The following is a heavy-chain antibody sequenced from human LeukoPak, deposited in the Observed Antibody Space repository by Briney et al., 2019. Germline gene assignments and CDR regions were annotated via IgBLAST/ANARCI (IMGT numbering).Heavy chain of an antibody. CDR2: IYYSGTT. D-gene: IGHD6-13*01. CDR3: ASSARSETAGPYWYFDL. V-gene: IGHV4-39*01. CDR1: GGSISSSSYY. J-gene: IGHJ2*01. Sequence: SETLSLTCTVSGGSISSSSYYSGWIRQPPGKGLEWLGSIYYSGTTYYNPSLKSRVTISVYTSKNQFSLKLSSVTAADTAVYYCASSARSETAGPYWYFDLWGRGTLVTVSS.